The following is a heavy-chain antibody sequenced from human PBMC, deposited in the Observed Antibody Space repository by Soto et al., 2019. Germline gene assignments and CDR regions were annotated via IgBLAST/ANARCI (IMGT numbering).Heavy chain of an antibody. CDR2: ISWNSGSI. CDR1: GFTFDDYA. CDR3: AKARFLGDYYYGMDV. J-gene: IGHJ6*02. D-gene: IGHD3-3*01. V-gene: IGHV3-9*01. Sequence: GGSLRLSCAASGFTFDDYAMHWVRQAPGEGLEWVSGISWNSGSIGYADSVKGRFTISRDNAKNSLYLQMNSLRAEDTALYYCAKARFLGDYYYGMDVWGQGTTVTVSS.